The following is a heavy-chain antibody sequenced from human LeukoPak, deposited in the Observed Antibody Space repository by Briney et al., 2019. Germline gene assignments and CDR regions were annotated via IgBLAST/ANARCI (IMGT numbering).Heavy chain of an antibody. CDR3: ARQDIVVVPAAMGFYFDY. CDR1: GFTFSSYA. D-gene: IGHD2-2*01. V-gene: IGHV3-23*01. J-gene: IGHJ4*02. Sequence: GGSLRLSCAASGFTFSSYAMSWVRQAPGKGLEWVSAISGSGGSTYYADSVKGQFTISRDNSKNTLYLQMNSLRAEDTAVYYCARQDIVVVPAAMGFYFDYWGQGTLVTVSS. CDR2: ISGSGGST.